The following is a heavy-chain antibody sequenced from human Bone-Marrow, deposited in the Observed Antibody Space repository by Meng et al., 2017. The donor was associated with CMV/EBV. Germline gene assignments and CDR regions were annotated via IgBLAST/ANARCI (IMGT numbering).Heavy chain of an antibody. J-gene: IGHJ4*02. D-gene: IGHD3-3*01. V-gene: IGHV3-49*04. Sequence: GESLKISCTASGFTFGDYAMSWVRQAPGKGLEWVGFIRSKAYGGTTEYAASVKGRFTIPRDDSKSIAYLQMNSLKTEDTAVYYCTRSTIFGVVILRYFDYWGQGTLVTVSS. CDR1: GFTFGDYA. CDR3: TRSTIFGVVILRYFDY. CDR2: IRSKAYGGTT.